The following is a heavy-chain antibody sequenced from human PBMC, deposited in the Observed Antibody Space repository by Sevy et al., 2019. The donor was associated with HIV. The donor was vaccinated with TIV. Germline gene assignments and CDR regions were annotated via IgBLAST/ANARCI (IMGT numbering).Heavy chain of an antibody. CDR1: GFTFSNFG. V-gene: IGHV3-30*02. Sequence: GSLRLSCAASGFTFSNFGMHWVRQVPGKGLEWVTFIRYDGSDKYYAASVKGRFTISRDDSKNTLYLQMDSLRADDTAIYYCAKDLAGPGRRYFDYWAQGTLVTVSS. CDR3: AKDLAGPGRRYFDY. CDR2: IRYDGSDK. J-gene: IGHJ4*02. D-gene: IGHD6-13*01.